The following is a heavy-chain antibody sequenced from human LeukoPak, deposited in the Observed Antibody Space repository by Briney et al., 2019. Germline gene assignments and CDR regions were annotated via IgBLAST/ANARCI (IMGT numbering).Heavy chain of an antibody. CDR2: IYPGDSDT. Sequence: GESLKISCKGSGYSFTSYWIGWVRQMPGKGLEWMGIIYPGDSDTRYSPSFQGQVTISADKSISTAYLQWSSLKASDTAMYYCARLSVVPAVGGENWFDPWGQGTLVTVSS. CDR1: GYSFTSYW. D-gene: IGHD2-2*01. J-gene: IGHJ5*02. CDR3: ARLSVVPAVGGENWFDP. V-gene: IGHV5-51*01.